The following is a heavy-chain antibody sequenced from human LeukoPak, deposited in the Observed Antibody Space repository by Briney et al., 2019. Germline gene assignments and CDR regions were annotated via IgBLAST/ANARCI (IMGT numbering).Heavy chain of an antibody. D-gene: IGHD1-14*01. J-gene: IGHJ6*03. V-gene: IGHV3-23*01. CDR3: AKTGFQWGYYFYYMDV. Sequence: PGGSLRLSCAASGFTFSTSAMSWVRLAPGKGLEWVSAISVSGASTYYADSVKGRFTISRDNSKNTLYLQMNSLIAEDTAVYYCAKTGFQWGYYFYYMDVWGKGTTVTVSS. CDR1: GFTFSTSA. CDR2: ISVSGAST.